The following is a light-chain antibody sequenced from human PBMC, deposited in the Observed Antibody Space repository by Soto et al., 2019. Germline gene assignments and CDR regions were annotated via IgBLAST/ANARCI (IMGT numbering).Light chain of an antibody. CDR2: QVS. J-gene: IGLJ1*01. CDR1: SSDIGGFYY. CDR3: TAFSANRVYL. Sequence: QSVLTQPASVSGSPGQSITISCTGTSSDIGGFYYVSWYQHHPGKDPKLMIYQVSDRPSGVSNRFSGSKSGNTASLTISGLQAEDEADYYCTAFSANRVYLFGPGTKVTVL. V-gene: IGLV2-14*01.